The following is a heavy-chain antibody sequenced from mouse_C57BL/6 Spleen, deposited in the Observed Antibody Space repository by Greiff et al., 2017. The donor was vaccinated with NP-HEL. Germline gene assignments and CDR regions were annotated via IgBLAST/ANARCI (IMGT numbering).Heavy chain of an antibody. CDR1: GFTFSSYA. J-gene: IGHJ3*01. CDR2: ISDGGSYT. D-gene: IGHD2-1*01. CDR3: ARGQGLSTMAPNWFAC. V-gene: IGHV5-4*03. Sequence: DVKLVESGGGLVKPGGSLKLSCAASGFTFSSYAMSWVRQTPEKRLEWVATISDGGSYTYYPDNVQGRFTISSDNAKNNLYLQMNHLKSEDTAMYYCARGQGLSTMAPNWFACWGQGTLVTVSA.